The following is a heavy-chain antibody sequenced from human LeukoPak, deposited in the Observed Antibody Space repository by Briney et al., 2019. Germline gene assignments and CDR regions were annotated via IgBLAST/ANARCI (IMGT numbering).Heavy chain of an antibody. D-gene: IGHD1-26*01. CDR3: ARDEGWDPNAFDI. V-gene: IGHV3-21*01. Sequence: GGSLRLSCAASGFTFSSYSMNWVRQAPGKGPEWVSSISSSSSYIYYADSVKGRFTISRDNAKNSLYLQMNSLRAEDTAVYYCARDEGWDPNAFDIWGQGTMVTVSS. CDR1: GFTFSSYS. CDR2: ISSSSSYI. J-gene: IGHJ3*02.